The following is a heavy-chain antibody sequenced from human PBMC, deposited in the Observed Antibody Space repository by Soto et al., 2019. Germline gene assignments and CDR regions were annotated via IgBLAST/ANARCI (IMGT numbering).Heavy chain of an antibody. CDR1: GGSISSSSYY. CDR3: ASNIVVVVAATHFDY. V-gene: IGHV4-39*01. CDR2: IYYSGST. J-gene: IGHJ4*02. D-gene: IGHD2-15*01. Sequence: PSETLSLTCTVSGGSISSSSYYWGWIRQPPGKGLEWIGSIYYSGSTYYNPSLKSRVTISVDTSKNQFSLKLSSVTAADTAVYYCASNIVVVVAATHFDYWGQGTLVTVSS.